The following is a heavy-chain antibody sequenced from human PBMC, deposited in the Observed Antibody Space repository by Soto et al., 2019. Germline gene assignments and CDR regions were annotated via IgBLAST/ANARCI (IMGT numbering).Heavy chain of an antibody. CDR3: ARDPGYYGMGV. CDR1: GYTFTGYY. Sequence: ASVKVSCKASGYTFTGYYMHWVRQAPGQGPEWLGWINANSGGTNYAQKFQGRVTMTRDTSISTAYMELTSLTSDDTALYYCARDPGYYGMGVWGQGTTVTVSS. J-gene: IGHJ6*02. CDR2: INANSGGT. V-gene: IGHV1-2*02.